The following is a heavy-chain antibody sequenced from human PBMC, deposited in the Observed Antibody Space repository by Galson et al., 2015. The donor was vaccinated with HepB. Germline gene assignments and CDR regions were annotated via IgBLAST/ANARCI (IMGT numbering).Heavy chain of an antibody. CDR2: ISSSSSYI. CDR1: GFTFSSYS. D-gene: IGHD6-13*01. V-gene: IGHV3-21*01. Sequence: SLRLSCAASGFTFSSYSMNWVRQAPGKGLEWVSSISSSSSYIYYADSVKGRFTISRDNAKNSLYLQMNSLRAEDTAVYYCARVSSAAAGANLIDYWGQGTLVTVSS. CDR3: ARVSSAAAGANLIDY. J-gene: IGHJ4*02.